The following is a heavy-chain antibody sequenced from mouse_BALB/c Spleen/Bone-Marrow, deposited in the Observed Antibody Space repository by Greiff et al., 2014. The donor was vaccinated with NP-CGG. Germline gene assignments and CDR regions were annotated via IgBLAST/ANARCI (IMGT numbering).Heavy chain of an antibody. CDR2: IDPYNGAT. CDR3: SRARGYAMDY. CDR1: SYSFTDYN. V-gene: IGHV1S135*01. Sequence: VQLQQSGPELVKPGAPVKVSCQASSYSFTDYNIYWMKQSHGKSLEWIGYIDPYNGATNYNQKFKGQATLTVDKSSSTAFMHLNSLTSADSAVYYCSRARGYAMDYWGQGTSVTVSS. J-gene: IGHJ4*01.